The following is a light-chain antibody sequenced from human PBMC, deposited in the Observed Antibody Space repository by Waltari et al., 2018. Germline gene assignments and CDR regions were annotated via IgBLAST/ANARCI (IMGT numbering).Light chain of an antibody. Sequence: DTQLNQSPSSLSASVGDRVPITCRASQSVSKYLNWYQQKPGKAPKLLIYAASTLQSGVPSTFSGSGSGTDFTLTISSLQPEDFGTFYCQQSYSSPITFGQGTRLEIK. J-gene: IGKJ5*01. V-gene: IGKV1-39*01. CDR3: QQSYSSPIT. CDR2: AAS. CDR1: QSVSKY.